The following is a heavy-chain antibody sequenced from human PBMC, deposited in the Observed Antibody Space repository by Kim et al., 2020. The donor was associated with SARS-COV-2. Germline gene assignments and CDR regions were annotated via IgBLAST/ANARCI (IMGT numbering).Heavy chain of an antibody. D-gene: IGHD4-4*01. Sequence: TATSPRKFPGRVTITAEQSTSTAYMELSSLRSEDTAVYYCARDYSNCFDYWGQGTLVTVSS. CDR2: TA. CDR3: ARDYSNCFDY. V-gene: IGHV1-69*01. J-gene: IGHJ4*02.